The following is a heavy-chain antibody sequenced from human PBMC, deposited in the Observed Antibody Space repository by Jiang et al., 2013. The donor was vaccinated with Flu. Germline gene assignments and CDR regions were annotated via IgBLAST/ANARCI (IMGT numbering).Heavy chain of an antibody. CDR2: IYYSGST. J-gene: IGHJ4*02. CDR3: ARIQDYYDSSGFPFHNFDY. D-gene: IGHD3-22*01. V-gene: IGHV4-59*08. Sequence: IRQPPGKGLEWIGYIYYSGSTNYNPSLKSRVTISVDTSKNQFSLKLSSVTAADTAVYYCARIQDYYDSSGFPFHNFDYWGQGTLVTVSS.